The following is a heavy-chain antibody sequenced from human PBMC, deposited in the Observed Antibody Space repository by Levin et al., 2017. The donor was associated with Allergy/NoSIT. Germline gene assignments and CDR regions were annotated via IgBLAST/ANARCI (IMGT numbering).Heavy chain of an antibody. CDR1: PYSISTDYY. V-gene: IGHV4-38-2*01. CDR3: ARHYFGGHPPFDY. Sequence: PSETLSLTCAVSPYSISTDYYWGWIRQPPGKGLEWIGSIYHSGRTHYNPSLKTRVTISVDTSKNHFSLKLSSVTAADTAVYYCARHYFGGHPPFDYWGQGTLVTVSS. J-gene: IGHJ4*02. CDR2: IYHSGRT. D-gene: IGHD4-23*01.